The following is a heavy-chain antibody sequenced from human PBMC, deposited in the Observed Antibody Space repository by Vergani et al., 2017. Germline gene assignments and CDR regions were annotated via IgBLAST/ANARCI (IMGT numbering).Heavy chain of an antibody. V-gene: IGHV3-23*01. CDR3: GRGSDNYN. CDR1: GFTFSSHA. Sequence: EVQLLQSEGAVVQPGGSLRLSCVASGFTFSSHAMSWVRQGHGQGLEGVSSIKNTGDSTHYADSVKGRFTISRDNSKNTLYLQMNSLGVEDTAVYYCGRGSDNYNWGQGTLVTVSS. D-gene: IGHD5-24*01. J-gene: IGHJ4*02. CDR2: IKNTGDST.